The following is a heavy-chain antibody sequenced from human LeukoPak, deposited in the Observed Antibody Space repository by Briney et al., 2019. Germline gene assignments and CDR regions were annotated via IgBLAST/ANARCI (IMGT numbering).Heavy chain of an antibody. CDR2: ISSSSNYI. J-gene: IGHJ6*02. CDR1: EFTFSSYS. Sequence: PGGSLRLSCAASEFTFSSYSMNWVRQAPGKGLEWVSSISSSSNYIYYADSVKGRFTISRDNAKNSLYLQMNSVRAEDTAVYYCARRGSSNNWYSNGMDVWGQGTTVTVSS. D-gene: IGHD1-1*01. V-gene: IGHV3-21*01. CDR3: ARRGSSNNWYSNGMDV.